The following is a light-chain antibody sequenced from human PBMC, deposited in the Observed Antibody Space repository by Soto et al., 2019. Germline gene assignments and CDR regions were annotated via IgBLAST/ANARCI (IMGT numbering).Light chain of an antibody. V-gene: IGKV1-39*01. J-gene: IGKJ5*01. Sequence: DIQMTQSPSTRPASVGDRVTITCRASQSISSYLNWYQQKPGKAPKLLIYAASSLQSGVPSRFSGSGSGTDFTLTISSLQPEDFATYYCQQSYSTPPITFGQGTRLEIK. CDR1: QSISSY. CDR2: AAS. CDR3: QQSYSTPPIT.